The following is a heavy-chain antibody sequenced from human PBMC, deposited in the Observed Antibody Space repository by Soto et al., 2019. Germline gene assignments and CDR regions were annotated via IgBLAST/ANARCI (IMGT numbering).Heavy chain of an antibody. CDR2: ISSSGRA. Sequence: TLSPISNLSCFSVNNSASSSIWIRQHPGKGPECIGHISSSGRASCSPPLKRIVAISLDASKNHFSLQLTSVTAADTAAYYCARALATHIAVAGMGYFDSWGEGTMVTAPQ. CDR3: ARALATHIAVAGMGYFDS. D-gene: IGHD6-19*01. J-gene: IGHJ4*02. CDR1: CFSVNNSASS. V-gene: IGHV4-31*01.